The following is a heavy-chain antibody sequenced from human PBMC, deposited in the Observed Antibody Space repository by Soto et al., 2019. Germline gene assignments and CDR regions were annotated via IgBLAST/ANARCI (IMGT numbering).Heavy chain of an antibody. J-gene: IGHJ1*01. CDR3: ARWGTTGGLDV. V-gene: IGHV3-30*19. CDR1: GFTFRSYV. CDR2: TSYDGSDK. Sequence: QVQLVESGGGVGQPGTSLRVSCVGSGFTFRSYVIHWVRQAPGKGLEWVALTSYDGSDKYYGDSVKGRFPISRDNSRNKVDLQMDSLRLEDTALYYCARWGTTGGLDVWGQGTLVSVSS. D-gene: IGHD3-16*01.